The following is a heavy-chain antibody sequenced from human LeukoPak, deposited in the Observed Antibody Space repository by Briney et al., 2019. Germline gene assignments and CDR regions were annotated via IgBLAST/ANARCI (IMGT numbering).Heavy chain of an antibody. CDR2: IYYSGGT. CDR3: ARDYNWSLDY. V-gene: IGHV4-59*02. J-gene: IGHJ4*02. D-gene: IGHD1-20*01. Sequence: PSETLSLTCTVSGGSVSSYYWSWIRQPPGKGLEWIGCIYYSGGTNYSPSLKSRVTMSVDTSKNQFSLKLSSVTAADTAVYYCARDYNWSLDYWGQGTLVTVSS. CDR1: GGSVSSYY.